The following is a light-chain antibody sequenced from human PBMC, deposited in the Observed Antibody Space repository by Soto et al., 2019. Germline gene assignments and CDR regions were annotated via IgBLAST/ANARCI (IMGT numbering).Light chain of an antibody. J-gene: IGLJ2*01. V-gene: IGLV2-14*03. CDR1: SSDIGAYNE. CDR2: DVT. Sequence: QSVLTQPASVSGSPGQSTTISCTGTSSDIGAYNEVSWYQQRPGKAPKLMIYDVTNRPSGFSNRFSGSKSGNTASLTISGLQAEDEAYYYCSSHAAGSTLIFGGGTKLTV. CDR3: SSHAAGSTLI.